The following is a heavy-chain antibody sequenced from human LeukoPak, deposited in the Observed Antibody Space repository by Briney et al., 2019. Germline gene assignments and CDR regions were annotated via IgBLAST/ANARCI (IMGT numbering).Heavy chain of an antibody. V-gene: IGHV3-64*01. D-gene: IGHD3-9*01. CDR1: GFTFSSYA. J-gene: IGHJ3*02. CDR3: AKDRLGTLDAFDI. Sequence: GGSLRLSCAASGFTFSSYAMHWVRQAPGKGLEYVSAISSNGGSTYYANSVKGRFTISRDNSKNTLHLQMGSLRAEDMAVYYCAKDRLGTLDAFDIWGQGTMVTVSS. CDR2: ISSNGGST.